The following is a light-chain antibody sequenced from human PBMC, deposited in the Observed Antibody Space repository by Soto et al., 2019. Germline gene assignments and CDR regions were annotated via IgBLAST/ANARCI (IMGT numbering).Light chain of an antibody. J-gene: IGKJ1*01. V-gene: IGKV1-39*01. Sequence: IQLTQSPSSLSASVVDRFTITCRASQGISSYLAWYQQKPGKAPKLLIYAASSLQSGVPSRFSGSGSGTDFTLTISSLQPEDFATYYCQQSYSTPTFGQGTKVDIK. CDR3: QQSYSTPT. CDR2: AAS. CDR1: QGISSY.